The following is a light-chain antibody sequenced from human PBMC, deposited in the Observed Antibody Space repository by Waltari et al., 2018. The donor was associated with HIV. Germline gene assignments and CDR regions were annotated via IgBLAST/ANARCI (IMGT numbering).Light chain of an antibody. Sequence: DIQLTQSPSFLSASIGDRVTITCRASQDITTYLAWYQRHPGTAPRLLVYAGSTLETGVPSRFSGYGAGTEFTLTISGLQPEDFATYYCQQIDSYPYTFGQGTKLEIK. CDR3: QQIDSYPYT. CDR2: AGS. CDR1: QDITTY. J-gene: IGKJ2*01. V-gene: IGKV1-9*01.